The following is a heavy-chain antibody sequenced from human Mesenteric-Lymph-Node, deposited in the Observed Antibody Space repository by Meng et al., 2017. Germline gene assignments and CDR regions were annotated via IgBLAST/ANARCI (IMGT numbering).Heavy chain of an antibody. CDR3: ARDQVFSVVVVGVTTAYNWFDP. CDR1: GGSFSGYY. CDR2: INHSGST. J-gene: IGHJ5*02. V-gene: IGHV4-34*01. Sequence: SETLSLTCAVYGGSFSGYYWSWIRQPPGKGLEWIGEINHSGSTNYNPSLKSRVTISVDTSKNQFSLKLRSVTAADTAVYYCARDQVFSVVVVGVTTAYNWFDPWGQGTLVTVSS. D-gene: IGHD2-15*01.